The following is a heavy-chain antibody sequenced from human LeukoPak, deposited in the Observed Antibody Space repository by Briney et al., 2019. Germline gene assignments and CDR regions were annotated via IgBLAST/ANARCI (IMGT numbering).Heavy chain of an antibody. CDR2: IIPILGIA. D-gene: IGHD6-13*01. J-gene: IGHJ4*02. CDR3: AKDLGSSSWYWGYFDY. CDR1: GGTFSSYA. V-gene: IGHV1-69*04. Sequence: GASVKVSCKASGGTFSSYAISWVRQAPGQGLEWMGRIIPILGIANYAQKFQGRVTITADKSTSTAYMELSSLRSEDTAVYYCAKDLGSSSWYWGYFDYWGQGTLVTVSS.